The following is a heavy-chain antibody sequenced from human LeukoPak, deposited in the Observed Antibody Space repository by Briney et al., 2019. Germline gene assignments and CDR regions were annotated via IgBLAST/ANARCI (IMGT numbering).Heavy chain of an antibody. V-gene: IGHV3-9*01. CDR1: GFTFDDYA. Sequence: PGGSLRLPCAASGFTFDDYAMHWVRQAPGKGLEWVSGISWNSGSIGYVDSVKGRFTISRDNAKNSLFLQMNSLRVEDAALYYCFTGGGSWGQGTLVTVSS. J-gene: IGHJ5*02. CDR3: FTGGGS. CDR2: ISWNSGSI. D-gene: IGHD6-25*01.